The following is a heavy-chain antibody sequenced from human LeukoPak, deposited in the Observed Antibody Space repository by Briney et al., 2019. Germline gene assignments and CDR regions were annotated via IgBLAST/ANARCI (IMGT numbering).Heavy chain of an antibody. CDR1: LFTFSSYA. V-gene: IGHV3-23*01. Sequence: GGCLRLSPVHSLFTFSSYAMTWVRPAPRKGLEWVSGISSSGGSTYYAHSVKGRFTISRDNSKNTLYLQMNSLRAEETALYHCANLYSTHYWRQGTLVSVSS. CDR2: ISSSGGST. J-gene: IGHJ4*02. D-gene: IGHD6-13*01. CDR3: ANLYSTHY.